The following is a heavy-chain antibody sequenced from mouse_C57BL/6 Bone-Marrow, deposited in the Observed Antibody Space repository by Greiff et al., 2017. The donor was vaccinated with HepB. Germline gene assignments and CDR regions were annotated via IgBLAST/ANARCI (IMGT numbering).Heavy chain of an antibody. CDR2: ISNGGGST. J-gene: IGHJ4*01. Sequence: EVKVEESGGGLVQPGGSLKLSCAASGFTFSDYYMYWVRQTPEKRLEWVAYISNGGGSTYYPDTVKGRFTISRDNAKNTLYLQMSRLKSEDTAMYYCARQTTVARMDYWGQGTSVTVSS. CDR3: ARQTTVARMDY. V-gene: IGHV5-12*01. CDR1: GFTFSDYY. D-gene: IGHD1-1*01.